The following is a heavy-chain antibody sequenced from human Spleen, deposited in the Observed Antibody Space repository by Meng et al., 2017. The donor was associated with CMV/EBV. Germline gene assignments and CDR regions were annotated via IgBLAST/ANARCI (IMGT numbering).Heavy chain of an antibody. D-gene: IGHD3-3*01. CDR3: ARLRFLEWLPHYYGMDV. V-gene: IGHV1-18*01. CDR2: ISAYNGNT. Sequence: ASVKVSCKASGYTFTSFGITWVRQAPGQGLEWMGWISAYNGNTNYAQKLQGRVTMTTDTFTTTAYMELRSLRSDDTAVYYCARLRFLEWLPHYYGMDVWGQGTTVTVSS. CDR1: GYTFTSFG. J-gene: IGHJ6*02.